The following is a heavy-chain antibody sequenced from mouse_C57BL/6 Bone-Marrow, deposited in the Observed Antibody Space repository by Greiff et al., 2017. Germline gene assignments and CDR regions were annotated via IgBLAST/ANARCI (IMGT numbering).Heavy chain of an antibody. CDR3: ARDYGSSLYAMDY. CDR2: FSNGGGST. V-gene: IGHV5-12*01. J-gene: IGHJ4*01. CDR1: GFTFSDYY. D-gene: IGHD1-1*01. Sequence: EVKLMESGGGLVQPGGSLKLSCAASGFTFSDYYMYWVRQTPEKRLEWVAYFSNGGGSTYYPDTVKGRFTISIDNAKNTLYMQMSRVKSEDRAMYYCARDYGSSLYAMDYWGQGTSVTVSS.